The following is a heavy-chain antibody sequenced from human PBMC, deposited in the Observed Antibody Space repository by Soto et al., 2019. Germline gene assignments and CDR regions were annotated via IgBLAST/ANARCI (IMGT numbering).Heavy chain of an antibody. CDR1: GGSISSGGYY. V-gene: IGHV4-31*03. J-gene: IGHJ3*02. CDR3: ARYDNSGSHGVDI. CDR2: IYYSGST. D-gene: IGHD3-22*01. Sequence: QVQLQESGPGLVKPSQTLSLTCTVSGGSISSGGYYWSWIRQHPGKGLEWIGYIYYSGSTYYNPSLKSRVTISLDTSKNQFSLKLSSVTAADTAVYYCARYDNSGSHGVDIWGQGTMVTVSS.